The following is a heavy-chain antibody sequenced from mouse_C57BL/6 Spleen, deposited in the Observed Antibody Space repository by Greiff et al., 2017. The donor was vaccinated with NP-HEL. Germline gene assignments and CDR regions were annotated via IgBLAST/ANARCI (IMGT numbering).Heavy chain of an antibody. V-gene: IGHV5-4*01. CDR1: GFTFSSYA. CDR3: AREGAVVALDY. J-gene: IGHJ2*01. D-gene: IGHD1-1*01. CDR2: ISDGGSYT. Sequence: EVQVVESGGGLVKPGGSLKLSCAASGFTFSSYAMSWVRQTPEKRLEWVATISDGGSYTYYPDNVKGRFTISRDNAKNNLYLQMSHLKSEDTAMYYCAREGAVVALDYWGQGTTLTVSS.